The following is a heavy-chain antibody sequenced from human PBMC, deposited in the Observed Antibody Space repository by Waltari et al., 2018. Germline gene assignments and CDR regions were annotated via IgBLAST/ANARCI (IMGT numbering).Heavy chain of an antibody. CDR3: AREDSRYFDL. CDR2: IYHRGST. V-gene: IGHV4-38-2*02. Sequence: QVQLQESGPGLVKPSETLSLTCTVSGYSISSGYYWGWIRQPPGKGLDWIGNIYHRGSTYYNPSLKSRVTISVDTSKNQFSLRLSSVTAADTAVFYCAREDSRYFDLWGRGTLVTVSS. J-gene: IGHJ2*01. CDR1: GYSISSGYY.